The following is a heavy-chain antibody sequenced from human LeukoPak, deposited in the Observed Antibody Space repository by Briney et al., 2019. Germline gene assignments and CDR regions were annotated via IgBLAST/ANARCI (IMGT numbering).Heavy chain of an antibody. V-gene: IGHV4-61*02. D-gene: IGHD4-17*01. Sequence: PSETLSLTCTVSGGSISSGSYYWSWIRQPAGKGLEGIGGIYTSGSTNYNPSLKSRVTISVDTSKNQFSLKLSSVTAADTAVYYCARAPPETADYGDYYDYWGQGTLVTVSS. J-gene: IGHJ4*02. CDR1: GGSISSGSYY. CDR3: ARAPPETADYGDYYDY. CDR2: IYTSGST.